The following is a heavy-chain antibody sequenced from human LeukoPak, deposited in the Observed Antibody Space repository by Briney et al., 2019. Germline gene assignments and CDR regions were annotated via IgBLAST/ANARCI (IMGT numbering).Heavy chain of an antibody. D-gene: IGHD3-10*01. Sequence: ASVKVSCKASAYTFTSYGISWVRRAPGQGLEWMGWISAYNGNTNFAEKLQGRVTMTTDTSTSTAYMELRSLRFDDTGVYYCAGVFRGGAFDIWGQGTMVTVSS. CDR3: AGVFRGGAFDI. J-gene: IGHJ3*02. CDR2: ISAYNGNT. CDR1: AYTFTSYG. V-gene: IGHV1-18*04.